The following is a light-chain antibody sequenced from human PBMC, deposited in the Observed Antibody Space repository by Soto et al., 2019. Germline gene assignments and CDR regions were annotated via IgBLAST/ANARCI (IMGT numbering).Light chain of an antibody. Sequence: QSALAQPASVSGSPGQSITISCTGTSSDVGGYDYVSWYQQHPGKAPKHIIYEVSNRPSGISNRFSGFKSGNTDSLTISGLQAEDEADYYCSSYTTRRTLVFGGGTKLTVL. CDR2: EVS. CDR1: SSDVGGYDY. V-gene: IGLV2-14*01. J-gene: IGLJ2*01. CDR3: SSYTTRRTLV.